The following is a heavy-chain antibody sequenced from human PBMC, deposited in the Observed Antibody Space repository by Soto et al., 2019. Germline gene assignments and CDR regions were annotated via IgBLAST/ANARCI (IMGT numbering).Heavy chain of an antibody. Sequence: PGGSMRHSCAASGFTFSNAWINWVRQDPGKGLEWVGRVKSKNDGGTTDFAAPVKGRFAISRDDSKNMVYLEMNSLQTEDTAIYFCTTDSYITSIIVRFDYWGHGTLVTDSS. CDR3: TTDSYITSIIVRFDY. CDR2: VKSKNDGGTT. V-gene: IGHV3-15*07. D-gene: IGHD3-22*01. CDR1: GFTFSNAW. J-gene: IGHJ4*01.